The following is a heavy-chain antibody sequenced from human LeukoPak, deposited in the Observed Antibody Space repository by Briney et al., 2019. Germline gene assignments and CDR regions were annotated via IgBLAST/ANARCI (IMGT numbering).Heavy chain of an antibody. CDR2: ITWNSDAI. CDR1: GFTFDGYA. CDR3: ARTYCSSTSCYGPQFDP. J-gene: IGHJ5*02. Sequence: GGSLRLSCAASGFTFDGYAMHWVRQAPGKGLEWVSGITWNSDAIGYADSVKGRFTISRDSAKNSLYLQMNSLRAEDTAVYYCARTYCSSTSCYGPQFDPWGQGTLVTVSS. D-gene: IGHD2-2*01. V-gene: IGHV3-9*01.